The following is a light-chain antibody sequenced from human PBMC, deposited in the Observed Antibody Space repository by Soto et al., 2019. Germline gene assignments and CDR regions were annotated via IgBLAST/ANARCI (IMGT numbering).Light chain of an antibody. V-gene: IGLV2-8*01. CDR3: SSYAGINNLGV. CDR1: SSDVGGYKY. Sequence: QSALTQPPSASGSPGQSVNISCTGTSSDVGGYKYVSWYQQHPGKAPKLMIFEVNKRPSGVPDRFSGSKSGNTASLTVSGLQAEDEADYYRSSYAGINNLGVFGTGTKVTVL. CDR2: EVN. J-gene: IGLJ1*01.